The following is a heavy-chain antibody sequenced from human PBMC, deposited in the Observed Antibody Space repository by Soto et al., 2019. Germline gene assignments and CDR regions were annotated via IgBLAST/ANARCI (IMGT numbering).Heavy chain of an antibody. CDR2: IFPSDSDT. D-gene: IGHD3-22*01. Sequence: GESLKISCRTSGYRFTYYWIAWVRQMPGKGLEWMGIIFPSDSDTRYSPSFQGQVTISADRSTSTVFLQWASLKASDTAVYFCARKDKSGYYNWFDPWGQGTLVTVSS. J-gene: IGHJ5*02. CDR1: GYRFTYYW. V-gene: IGHV5-51*01. CDR3: ARKDKSGYYNWFDP.